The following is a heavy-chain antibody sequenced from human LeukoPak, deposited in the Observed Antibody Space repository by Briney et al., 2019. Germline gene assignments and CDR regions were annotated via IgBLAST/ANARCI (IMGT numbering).Heavy chain of an antibody. V-gene: IGHV3-7*03. CDR2: IKQDGSEK. D-gene: IGHD2-15*01. CDR1: GFTFSSYW. J-gene: IGHJ4*02. CDR3: AKDYCRDGNCPFPFLDS. Sequence: PGGSLRLSCAASGFTFSSYWMSWVRQAPGKGLEWVANIKQDGSEKYYVDSVKGRFTISRDNAKNSLYLQMNSLRAEDAATYYCAKDYCRDGNCPFPFLDSWGQGTQVTVSS.